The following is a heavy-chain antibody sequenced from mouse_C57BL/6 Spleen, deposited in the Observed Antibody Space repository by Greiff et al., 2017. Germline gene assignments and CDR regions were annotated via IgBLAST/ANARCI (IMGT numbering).Heavy chain of an antibody. CDR1: GYSFTSYY. J-gene: IGHJ4*01. V-gene: IGHV1-66*01. CDR3: ARVRRGDYAMDY. Sequence: QVQLKQSGPELVKPGASVKISCKASGYSFTSYYIHWVKQRPGQGLEWIGWIYPGSGNTKYNEKFKGKATLTADTSSSTAYMQLSSLTSEDSAVYYCARVRRGDYAMDYWGQGTSVTVSS. CDR2: IYPGSGNT.